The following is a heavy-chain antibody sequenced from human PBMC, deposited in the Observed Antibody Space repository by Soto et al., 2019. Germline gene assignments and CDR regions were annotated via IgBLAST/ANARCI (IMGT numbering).Heavy chain of an antibody. CDR2: ISYDGSNK. CDR1: GFTFSSYG. D-gene: IGHD6-6*01. J-gene: IGHJ4*02. V-gene: IGHV3-30*18. Sequence: GGSLRLSCAASGFTFSSYGMHWVRQAPGKGLEWVAVISYDGSNKYYADSVKGRFTISRDNSKNTLYLQMNSLRAEDTAVYYCAKGRSIAARTVDYWGQGTLVTVSS. CDR3: AKGRSIAARTVDY.